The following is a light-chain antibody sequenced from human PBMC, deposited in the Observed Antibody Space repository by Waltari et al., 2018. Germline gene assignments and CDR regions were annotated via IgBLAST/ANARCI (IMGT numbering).Light chain of an antibody. V-gene: IGLV2-23*02. Sequence: QSALTQPASVSGSPGQSITISCTGTSSDVGSYNLVSCYQQHPGKAPKLIIYEVSERPSGVSLRFSGSKSGNTASLTISGLQAEDEADYHCCSYAGGSTYVLFGGGTKLTVL. CDR3: CSYAGGSTYVL. J-gene: IGLJ2*01. CDR1: SSDVGSYNL. CDR2: EVS.